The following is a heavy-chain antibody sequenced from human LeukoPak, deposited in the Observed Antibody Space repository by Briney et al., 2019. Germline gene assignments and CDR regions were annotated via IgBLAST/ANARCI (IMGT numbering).Heavy chain of an antibody. Sequence: GASVKVSCKASGYTFTSYGISWVRQAPGQGLVWMGRISAYNGNTNYAQKLQGRVTMTTDTSTSTAYMELRSLRSDDTAVYYCARLGIAAAENYFDYWGQGTLVTVSS. J-gene: IGHJ4*02. V-gene: IGHV1-18*04. CDR3: ARLGIAAAENYFDY. CDR1: GYTFTSYG. CDR2: ISAYNGNT. D-gene: IGHD6-13*01.